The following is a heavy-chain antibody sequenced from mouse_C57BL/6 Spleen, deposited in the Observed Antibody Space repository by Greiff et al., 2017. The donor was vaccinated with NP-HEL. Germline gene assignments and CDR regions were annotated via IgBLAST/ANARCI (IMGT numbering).Heavy chain of an antibody. J-gene: IGHJ4*01. CDR1: GYTFTDYY. D-gene: IGHD2-5*01. V-gene: IGHV1-26*01. Sequence: VQLQQSGPELVKPGASVKISCKASGYTFTDYYMNWVKQSHGKSLEWIGDFNPNNGGTRYNQKFKDKATLTVEKSSSTAYLELRSLPSEDSAVYYCARSYSNYVLMDYWGKGTSVTASS. CDR2: FNPNNGGT. CDR3: ARSYSNYVLMDY.